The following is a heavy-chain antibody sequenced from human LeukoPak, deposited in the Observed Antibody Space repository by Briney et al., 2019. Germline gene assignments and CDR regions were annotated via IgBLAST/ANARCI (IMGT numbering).Heavy chain of an antibody. CDR3: ARGLSKYYFDY. J-gene: IGHJ4*02. Sequence: PGGSLRLSCAASGFTFSGYAMHWVRQAPGKGLEWVAIISYDGSNKYHADSVKGRFTISRDNSKNTLYLQMNSLRAEDTAVYYCARGLSKYYFDYWGQGTLVTVSS. CDR1: GFTFSGYA. CDR2: ISYDGSNK. V-gene: IGHV3-30*14.